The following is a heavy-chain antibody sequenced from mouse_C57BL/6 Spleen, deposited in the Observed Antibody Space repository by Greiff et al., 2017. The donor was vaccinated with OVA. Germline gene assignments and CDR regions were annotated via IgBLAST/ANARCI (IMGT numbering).Heavy chain of an antibody. CDR3: ARRLRYAMDY. D-gene: IGHD1-1*01. V-gene: IGHV5-17*01. CDR2: ISSGSSTI. Sequence: EVKLVESGGGLVKPGGSLKLSCAASGFTFSDYGMHSVRQAPEKGLEWVAYISSGSSTIYYADTVKGRFTISRDNAKNTLFLQMTSLRSEDTAMYYCARRLRYAMDYWGQGTSVTVSS. CDR1: GFTFSDYG. J-gene: IGHJ4*01.